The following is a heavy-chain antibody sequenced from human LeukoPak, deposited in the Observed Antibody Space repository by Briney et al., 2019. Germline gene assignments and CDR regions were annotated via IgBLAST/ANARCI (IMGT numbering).Heavy chain of an antibody. CDR2: ISGGGVTT. J-gene: IGHJ6*02. CDR1: GFTTIAYA. D-gene: IGHD3-16*01. V-gene: IGHV3-23*01. CDR3: ARNQQLGGHSYYYYGMDV. Sequence: GGSLRLSCVGSGFTTIAYALTWARQAPGKGLEWVSGISGGGVTTYYADSVKGRFTISRDNSKNTLYLQTNSLRADDTAIYYCARNQQLGGHSYYYYGMDVWGQGTTVTVPS.